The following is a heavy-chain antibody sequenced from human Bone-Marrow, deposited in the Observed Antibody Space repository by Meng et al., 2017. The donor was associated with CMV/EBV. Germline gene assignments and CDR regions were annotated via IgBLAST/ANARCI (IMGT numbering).Heavy chain of an antibody. CDR3: ARGQREDIVVVPAAAATLVDY. Sequence: SETLSLTCAVYGGSFSGYYWSWIRQPPGKGLEWIGEINHSGSTNYNPSLKSRVTISVDTSKNQYYLKLSSVTAADTAVYYCARGQREDIVVVPAAAATLVDYWGQGTLVTVSS. V-gene: IGHV4-34*01. CDR1: GGSFSGYY. J-gene: IGHJ4*02. CDR2: INHSGST. D-gene: IGHD2-2*01.